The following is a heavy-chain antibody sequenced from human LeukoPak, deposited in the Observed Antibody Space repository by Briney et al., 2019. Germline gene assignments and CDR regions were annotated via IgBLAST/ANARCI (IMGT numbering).Heavy chain of an antibody. Sequence: PSETLSLTCTVSGGSVSNYYWSWTRQSPGKGLEWIGYIYYTETSYNPSLKSRVTISADTSKNQFSLKLYSVTAADTAVYYCATRKLGNDYWGQGTLVTVSS. V-gene: IGHV4-59*02. CDR3: ATRKLGNDY. CDR2: IYYTET. D-gene: IGHD7-27*01. CDR1: GGSVSNYY. J-gene: IGHJ4*02.